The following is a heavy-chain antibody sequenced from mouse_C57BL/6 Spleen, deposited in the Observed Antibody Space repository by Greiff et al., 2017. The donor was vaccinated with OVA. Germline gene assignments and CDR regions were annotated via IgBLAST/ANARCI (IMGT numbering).Heavy chain of an antibody. D-gene: IGHD2-1*01. J-gene: IGHJ2*01. V-gene: IGHV5-4*01. CDR1: GFTFSSYA. Sequence: DVQLVESGGGLVKPGGSLKLSCAASGFTFSSYAMSWVRQTPEKRLEWVATISDGGSYTYYPDNVKGRFTISRDNAKNNLYLQMSHLKSEDTAMYYCARGGGNLDYFDYWGQGTTLTVSS. CDR2: ISDGGSYT. CDR3: ARGGGNLDYFDY.